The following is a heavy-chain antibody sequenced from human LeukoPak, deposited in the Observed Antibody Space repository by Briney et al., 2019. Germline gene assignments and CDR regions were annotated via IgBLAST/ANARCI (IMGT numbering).Heavy chain of an antibody. J-gene: IGHJ6*03. CDR2: MNPNSGNT. CDR1: GYTFTSYY. Sequence: ASVKVSCKASGYTFTSYYMHWVRQAPGQGLEWMGWMNPNSGNTGYAQKFQGRVTITRNTSISTAYMELSSLRSEDTAVYYCARVKEGYYYYYMDVWGKGTTVTVSS. V-gene: IGHV1-8*03. CDR3: ARVKEGYYYYYMDV.